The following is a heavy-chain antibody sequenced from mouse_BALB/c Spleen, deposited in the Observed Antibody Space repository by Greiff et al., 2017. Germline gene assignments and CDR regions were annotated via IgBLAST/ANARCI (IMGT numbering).Heavy chain of an antibody. J-gene: IGHJ4*01. CDR3: TRDDYDKGAMDY. CDR1: GYTFTSYW. Sequence: LQQPGSELVRPGASVKLSCTASGYTFTSYWMHWVKQRHGQGLEWIGNIYPGSGSTNYDEKFKSKGTLTVDTSSSTAYMHLSSLTSEDSAVYYCTRDDYDKGAMDYWGQGTSVTVSS. D-gene: IGHD2-4*01. CDR2: IYPGSGST. V-gene: IGHV1S22*01.